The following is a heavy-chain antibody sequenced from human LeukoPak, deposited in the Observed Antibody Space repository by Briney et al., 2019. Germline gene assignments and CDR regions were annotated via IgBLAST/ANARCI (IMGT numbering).Heavy chain of an antibody. CDR2: ISAYNGNT. CDR1: GYTFTGYY. V-gene: IGHV1-18*04. CDR3: ARDPSVTTEPTNWFDP. J-gene: IGHJ5*02. Sequence: ASVKVSCKASGYTFTGYYMHWVRQAPGQGLEWMGWISAYNGNTNYAQKLQGRVTMTTDTSTSTAYMELRSLRSDDTAVYYCARDPSVTTEPTNWFDPWGQGTLVTVSS. D-gene: IGHD4-17*01.